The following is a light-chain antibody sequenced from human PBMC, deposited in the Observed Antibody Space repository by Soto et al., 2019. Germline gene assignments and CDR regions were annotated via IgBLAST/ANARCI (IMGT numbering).Light chain of an antibody. V-gene: IGLV2-8*01. Sequence: QSVLTQPPSASGSPGQSVTISCTGTSSDVGGYNYASWYQQHPGKAPKLMIYEVSKRPSGVPDRFSGSKSGNTASLTVSGLQPEDEADYYCSSYAGSNKSVFGTGTKVTVL. J-gene: IGLJ1*01. CDR3: SSYAGSNKSV. CDR1: SSDVGGYNY. CDR2: EVS.